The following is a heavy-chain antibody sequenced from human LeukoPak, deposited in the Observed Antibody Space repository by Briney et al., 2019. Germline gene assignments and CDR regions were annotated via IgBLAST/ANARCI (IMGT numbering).Heavy chain of an antibody. V-gene: IGHV3-23*01. D-gene: IGHD6-13*01. J-gene: IGHJ4*02. CDR2: ISGSGGGT. CDR3: AKSKGQQLVFDY. Sequence: GGSLRLSCAASGFTFRSHAMSWVRQAPGEGLEWVSAISGSGGGTFYADSVKGRFTISRDNSKNTLYLQMNSLRAEDTALYYCAKSKGQQLVFDYWGQGTLVIVSS. CDR1: GFTFRSHA.